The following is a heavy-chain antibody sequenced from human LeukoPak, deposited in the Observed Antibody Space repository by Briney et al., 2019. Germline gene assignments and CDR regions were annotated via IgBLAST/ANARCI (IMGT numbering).Heavy chain of an antibody. J-gene: IGHJ4*02. CDR2: IYSGGST. Sequence: PGGSLRLSCAASGFTVSSNYMSWVRQAPGKGLEWVSVIYSGGSTYYADSVKGRFTISRDNSKNTLYLQMNSLRAEDTAVYYCARDAVDFDYYDSSGYYYDYWGQGTLVTVPS. CDR1: GFTVSSNY. V-gene: IGHV3-66*02. D-gene: IGHD3-22*01. CDR3: ARDAVDFDYYDSSGYYYDY.